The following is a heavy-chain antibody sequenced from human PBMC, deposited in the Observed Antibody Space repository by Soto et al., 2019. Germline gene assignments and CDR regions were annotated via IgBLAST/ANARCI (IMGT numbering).Heavy chain of an antibody. CDR3: AKVAWLGYFDY. D-gene: IGHD6-19*01. Sequence: EVQLLESGGGLVQPGGSLRLSCGASGFTFSSYAMSWVRQAPGKGLEWVSAISGSGGSTQYADSVKGRFTISRDNSNNTVYLQMNSLRAEDTAVYYCAKVAWLGYFDYWGQGTLVTVSS. V-gene: IGHV3-23*01. CDR2: ISGSGGST. CDR1: GFTFSSYA. J-gene: IGHJ4*02.